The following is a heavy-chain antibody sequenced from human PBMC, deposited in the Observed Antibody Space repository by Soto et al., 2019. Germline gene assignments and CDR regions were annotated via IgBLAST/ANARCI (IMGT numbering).Heavy chain of an antibody. CDR1: GYTFTSYG. Sequence: ASVKVSCKASGYTFTSYGISWVRQAPGQGLEWMGWISAYNGNTNYAQKLQGRVTMTTDTSTSTAYMEPRSLRSDDTAVYYCARVAAAGSSFDYWGQGTLVTVSS. CDR2: ISAYNGNT. CDR3: ARVAAAGSSFDY. V-gene: IGHV1-18*01. D-gene: IGHD6-13*01. J-gene: IGHJ4*02.